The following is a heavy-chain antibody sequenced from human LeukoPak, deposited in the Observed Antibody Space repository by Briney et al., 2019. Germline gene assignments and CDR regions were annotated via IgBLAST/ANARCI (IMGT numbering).Heavy chain of an antibody. J-gene: IGHJ4*02. CDR1: GFIFSSHG. D-gene: IGHD4-17*01. CDR3: ARGHDYGDPPPLDH. CDR2: ISPSGDIT. Sequence: GGSLRLSCAASGFIFSSHGMNWVRQAPGKGLEWVSGISPSGDITYYADSVKGRFTISRDNSKDTLYLRMNSLRAEDTAVYYCARGHDYGDPPPLDHWGQGTLVTVSS. V-gene: IGHV3-23*01.